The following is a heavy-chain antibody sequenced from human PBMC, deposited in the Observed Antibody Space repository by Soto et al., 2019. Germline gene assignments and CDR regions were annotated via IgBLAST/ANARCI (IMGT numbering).Heavy chain of an antibody. D-gene: IGHD5-12*01. V-gene: IGHV3-74*01. CDR3: AGGVATRLA. CDR1: GFTFSTYW. J-gene: IGHJ5*02. Sequence: EVQLVESGGGLVQPGGSLRLSCAASGFTFSTYWMHWVRQVPGKGLVWVSRINSDGSTTSYADSVKGRFTISRDNAKNTRFLQMSSLRAEDTAVYYCAGGVATRLAWGQGTLVTVSS. CDR2: INSDGSTT.